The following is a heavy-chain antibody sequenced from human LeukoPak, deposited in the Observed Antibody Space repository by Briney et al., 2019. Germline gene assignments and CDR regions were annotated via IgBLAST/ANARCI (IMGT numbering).Heavy chain of an antibody. V-gene: IGHV4-30-4*08. CDR1: GGSISSGDYY. Sequence: SETLSLTCTVSGGSISSGDYYWSWIRQPPGKGLEWIGYIYYSGSTYYNPSLKSRVTISVDTSKNQFSLKLSSVTAADTAVYYCARHTVTTLHEASDYWGQGTLVTVSS. CDR2: IYYSGST. D-gene: IGHD4-17*01. CDR3: ARHTVTTLHEASDY. J-gene: IGHJ4*02.